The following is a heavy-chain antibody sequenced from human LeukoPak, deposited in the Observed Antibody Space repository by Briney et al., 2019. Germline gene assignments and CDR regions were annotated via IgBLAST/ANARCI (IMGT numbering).Heavy chain of an antibody. Sequence: GGSLRLSCAASGFTFSSYAMSWVRQAPGKGLEWVSAISGSGGSTYYADSVKGRFTISRDNSKNTLYLQMNSLRAEDTAVYYCAKEPLYDSWSGDNWFDPWGQGTLVTVSS. V-gene: IGHV3-23*01. D-gene: IGHD3-3*01. CDR3: AKEPLYDSWSGDNWFDP. CDR2: ISGSGGST. CDR1: GFTFSSYA. J-gene: IGHJ5*02.